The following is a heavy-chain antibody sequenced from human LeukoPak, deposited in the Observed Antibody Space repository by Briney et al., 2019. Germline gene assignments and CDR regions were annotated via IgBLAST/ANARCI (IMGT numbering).Heavy chain of an antibody. J-gene: IGHJ4*02. CDR2: LYYSGST. CDR3: ARHSMDTAPY. CDR1: GGSISSSSYY. Sequence: PETLSLTCTVSGGSISSSSYYWGWTRQPPGKGLEWIGSLYYSGSTYYNPSLKSRVTISVDTSKNQFSLKLSSVTAADTAVYYCARHSMDTAPYWGQGTLVTVSS. V-gene: IGHV4-39*01. D-gene: IGHD5-18*01.